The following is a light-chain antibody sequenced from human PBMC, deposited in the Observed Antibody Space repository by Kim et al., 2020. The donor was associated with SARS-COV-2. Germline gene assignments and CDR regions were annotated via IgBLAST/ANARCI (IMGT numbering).Light chain of an antibody. J-gene: IGLJ3*02. CDR2: RDT. Sequence: YELTQPLSVSVALGQTARITCGGNNIVTKNVHWYQQKPGQAPVLVMYRDTNRPSGIPERFSGSNSGNTATLTISRAQAGDEADYYCQVWDSSTWVFGGGTQLTV. CDR1: NIVTKN. CDR3: QVWDSSTWV. V-gene: IGLV3-9*01.